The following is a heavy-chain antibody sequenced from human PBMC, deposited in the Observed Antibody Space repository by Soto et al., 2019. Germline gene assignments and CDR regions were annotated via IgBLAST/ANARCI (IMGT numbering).Heavy chain of an antibody. V-gene: IGHV1-46*01. J-gene: IGHJ6*02. Sequence: ASVKVSCKASGYTFSNYYMHWVRQAPGQGLEWMGIINPSGGSTSYGQKFQGRVTMTRDTSTSTVYMELSTLRSEDTAVYYCAKSGESSWANLDDWGQGTTVTVSS. D-gene: IGHD2-2*01. CDR2: INPSGGST. CDR1: GYTFSNYY. CDR3: AKSGESSWANLDD.